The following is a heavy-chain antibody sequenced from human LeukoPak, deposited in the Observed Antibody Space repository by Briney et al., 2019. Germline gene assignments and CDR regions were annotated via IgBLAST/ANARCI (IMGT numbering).Heavy chain of an antibody. CDR2: ISSSSSYI. V-gene: IGHV3-21*01. CDR1: GFTVSSNY. J-gene: IGHJ4*02. CDR3: ARDQEGY. Sequence: PGGSLRLSCAASGFTVSSNYMSWVRQAPGKGLEWVSSISSSSSYIYYADSVKGRFTISRDNAKNSLYLQMNSLRAEDTAVYYCARDQEGYWGQGTLVTVSS.